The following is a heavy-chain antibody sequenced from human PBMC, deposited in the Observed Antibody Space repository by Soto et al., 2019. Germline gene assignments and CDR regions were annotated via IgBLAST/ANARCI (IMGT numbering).Heavy chain of an antibody. CDR1: GFSLSTSGVG. J-gene: IGHJ4*02. V-gene: IGHV2-5*01. CDR2: IYWNEDK. CDR3: AHRRAGTHYNPRTFDY. Sequence: QITLQESGPTLVKPTQTLTLTCTFSGFSLSTSGVGVGWIRQPPGKALEWLALIYWNEDKRYSPSLKSRLTITKYTSKNEVVLTMTDMDPVDTATYYCAHRRAGTHYNPRTFDYWGQGTLVTVSS. D-gene: IGHD3-10*01.